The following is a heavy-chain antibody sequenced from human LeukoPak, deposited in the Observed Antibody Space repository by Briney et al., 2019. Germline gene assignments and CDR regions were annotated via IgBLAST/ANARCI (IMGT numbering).Heavy chain of an antibody. CDR2: ISGSGGST. V-gene: IGHV3-23*01. CDR1: GFTFSSYA. CDR3: TKRSFGPVWGAGDAFDI. Sequence: PGGSLRLSCAASGFTFSSYAMSWVRQAPGKGLEWVSAISGSGGSTYYADSVKGRFTISRDNSKNTLYLQMNSLRAEDTAVYYCTKRSFGPVWGAGDAFDIWGQGTMVTVSS. D-gene: IGHD3-16*01. J-gene: IGHJ3*02.